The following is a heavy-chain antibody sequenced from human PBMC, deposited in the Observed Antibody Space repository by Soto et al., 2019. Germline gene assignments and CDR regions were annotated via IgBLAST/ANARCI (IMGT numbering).Heavy chain of an antibody. V-gene: IGHV3-15*07. Sequence: PGGSLRLSCAASGFTFSNAWMNWVRQAPGKGLEWVGRIKSKTDGGTTDYAAPVKGRFTISRDDSKNTLYLQMNSLKTEDTAVYYCTTALLMVRGCLSDYYYYGVEVWGQGRTVTVSS. CDR2: IKSKTDGGTT. D-gene: IGHD3-10*01. CDR1: GFTFSNAW. CDR3: TTALLMVRGCLSDYYYYGVEV. J-gene: IGHJ6*02.